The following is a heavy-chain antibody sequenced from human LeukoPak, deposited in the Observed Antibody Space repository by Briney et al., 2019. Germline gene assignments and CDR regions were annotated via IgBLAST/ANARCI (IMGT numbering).Heavy chain of an antibody. CDR2: ISGSGGST. CDR1: GFTFSSYA. Sequence: GGSLRLSCAASGFTFSSYAMSWVRQAPGKGLEWVSAISGSGGSTYYEDSVKGRFTISRDNSKNTLYLQMNSLRAEDTAVYYCAKRAGISYCGGDCYSPWGQGTLVTVSS. D-gene: IGHD2-21*02. V-gene: IGHV3-23*01. J-gene: IGHJ4*02. CDR3: AKRAGISYCGGDCYSP.